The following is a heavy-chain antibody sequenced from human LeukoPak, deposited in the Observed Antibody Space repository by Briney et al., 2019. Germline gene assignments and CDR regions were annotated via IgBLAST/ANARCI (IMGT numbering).Heavy chain of an antibody. J-gene: IGHJ3*02. Sequence: SETLSLTCPVSGGSISSGGYFWSWIRQHPGKGLEWMGYIYYSGSTYYNPSLKSRVTISVDTSKNQFSLKLSSVTAADTAVYYCARENQNAPDFFDIWGQGTMVTVSS. CDR3: ARENQNAPDFFDI. CDR2: IYYSGST. D-gene: IGHD1-14*01. CDR1: GGSISSGGYF. V-gene: IGHV4-31*03.